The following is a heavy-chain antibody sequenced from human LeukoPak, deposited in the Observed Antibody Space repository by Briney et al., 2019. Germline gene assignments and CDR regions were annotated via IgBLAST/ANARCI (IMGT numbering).Heavy chain of an antibody. CDR1: GFTLSSYN. Sequence: PGGSLRLSCAASGFTLSSYNMNWVRQPPGKGLEWVSSISSSSGHIHYADSVKGRFTISRDNAKNSLYLQMNSLRAEDTAVYYRATAHYDSSGYYYDYWGQGTLVTVSS. CDR3: ATAHYDSSGYYYDY. CDR2: ISSSSGHI. D-gene: IGHD3-22*01. J-gene: IGHJ4*02. V-gene: IGHV3-21*01.